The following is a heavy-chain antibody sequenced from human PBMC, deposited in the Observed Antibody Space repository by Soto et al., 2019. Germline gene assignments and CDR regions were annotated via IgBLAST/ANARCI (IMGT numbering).Heavy chain of an antibody. CDR1: GFTFSSYW. J-gene: IGHJ6*03. CDR3: ARGQERATYYYYYMDV. CDR2: INSDGSST. D-gene: IGHD5-12*01. V-gene: IGHV3-74*01. Sequence: AGGSLRLSCAASGFTFSSYWMHWVRQAPGKGLVWVSRINSDGSSTSYADSVKGRFTISRDNAKNTLYLQMNSLRAEDTAVYYCARGQERATYYYYYMDVWGKGTTVTVSS.